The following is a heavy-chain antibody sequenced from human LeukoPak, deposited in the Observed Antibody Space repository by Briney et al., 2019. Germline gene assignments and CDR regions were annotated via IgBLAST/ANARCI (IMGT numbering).Heavy chain of an antibody. D-gene: IGHD5-12*01. CDR1: GFTFSSYA. CDR3: ARGLGGYDYGDY. CDR2: ISGSGSNT. J-gene: IGHJ4*02. V-gene: IGHV3-23*01. Sequence: GGSLRLSCAASGFTFSSYAMSWVRQAPGKGLEWVSTISGSGSNTYYADSVKGRFTVSRDNSKSTLYVQMNSLRAEDTAVYYCARGLGGYDYGDYWGQGTLVTVSS.